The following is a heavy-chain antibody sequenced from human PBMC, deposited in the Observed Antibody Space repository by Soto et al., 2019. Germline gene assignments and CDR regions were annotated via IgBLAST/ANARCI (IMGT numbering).Heavy chain of an antibody. CDR1: GFTFSSYA. CDR3: AKVGRANFGGVIVIAAFDI. Sequence: GGSLRLSCAASGFTFSSYAMSWVRQAPGKGLEWVSAISGSGGSTYYADSVKGRFTISRDNSKNTLYLQMNSLRAEDTAVYYCAKVGRANFGGVIVIAAFDIWGQGTMVTVSS. CDR2: ISGSGGST. V-gene: IGHV3-23*01. J-gene: IGHJ3*02. D-gene: IGHD3-16*02.